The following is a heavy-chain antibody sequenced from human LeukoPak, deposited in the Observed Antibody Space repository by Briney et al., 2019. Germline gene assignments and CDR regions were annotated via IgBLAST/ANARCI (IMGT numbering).Heavy chain of an antibody. Sequence: GGSLRLSCAASGFTVSSNYMSWVRQAPGKGLEWVSVIYSGGSTYYADSVKGRFTISRDNSKNTLYLQMNSLRAEDTAVYYCAKDHSGGGDSLDYWGQGTLVTVSS. CDR2: IYSGGST. V-gene: IGHV3-53*01. D-gene: IGHD2-21*02. J-gene: IGHJ4*02. CDR3: AKDHSGGGDSLDY. CDR1: GFTVSSNY.